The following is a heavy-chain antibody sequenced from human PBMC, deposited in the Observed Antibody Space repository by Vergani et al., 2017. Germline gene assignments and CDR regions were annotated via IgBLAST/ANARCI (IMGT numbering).Heavy chain of an antibody. J-gene: IGHJ6*02. CDR1: GFTFTEHG. CDR2: ISWDGGST. D-gene: IGHD6-13*01. CDR3: AKAKLRQQLLPRSGPHDYYCCGMDV. V-gene: IGHV3-43D*04. Sequence: EVQLLESGGGSAQPGESLRLSCVASGFTFTEHGLNWVRQAPGKGLEWVSLISWDGGSTYYADSVKGRFTISRDNSKNSLYLQMNSLRAEDTALYYCAKAKLRQQLLPRSGPHDYYCCGMDVWGQGTTVTVSS.